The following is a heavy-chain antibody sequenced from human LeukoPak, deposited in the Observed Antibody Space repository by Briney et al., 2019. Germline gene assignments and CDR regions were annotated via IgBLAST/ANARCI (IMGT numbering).Heavy chain of an antibody. CDR2: IKEDGSKK. Sequence: AGGSLRLSCAASGFTFSTYWLSWVGQAPGKGLESVAIIKEDGSKKFYVDSVKGRFTISRDNAKNSLYLDMNGLRAEDAAVYYCARDGPPRTAFDIWGQGTMVTVSS. CDR3: ARDGPPRTAFDI. CDR1: GFTFSTYW. J-gene: IGHJ3*02. V-gene: IGHV3-7*01.